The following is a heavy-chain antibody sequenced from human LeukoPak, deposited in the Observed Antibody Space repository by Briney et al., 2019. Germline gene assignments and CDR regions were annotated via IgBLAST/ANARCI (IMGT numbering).Heavy chain of an antibody. CDR3: ARDVENCGGGSCYSRNWFDP. V-gene: IGHV3-30*03. CDR2: ISYDGSNK. CDR1: GFTFSSYG. D-gene: IGHD2-15*01. Sequence: GGSLRLSCAASGFTFSSYGMHWVRQAPGKGLEWVAVISYDGSNKYYADSVKGRFTISRDNAKNSLYLQMNSLRAEDTAVYYCARDVENCGGGSCYSRNWFDPWGQGTLVTVSS. J-gene: IGHJ5*02.